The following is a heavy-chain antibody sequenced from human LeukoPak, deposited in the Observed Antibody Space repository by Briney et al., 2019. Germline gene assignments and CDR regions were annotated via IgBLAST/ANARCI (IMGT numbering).Heavy chain of an antibody. Sequence: GGSLRLSCAASGFTFSSYWMHWVRQAPGKGLVWVSRINSDGSSTSYADSVKGRFTISRDNAKNTLYLQMNSLRAEDTAVYYCAKGNDIGGYYYPHFDYWGQGTLVTVSS. J-gene: IGHJ4*02. CDR2: INSDGSST. CDR1: GFTFSSYW. V-gene: IGHV3-74*01. D-gene: IGHD3-22*01. CDR3: AKGNDIGGYYYPHFDY.